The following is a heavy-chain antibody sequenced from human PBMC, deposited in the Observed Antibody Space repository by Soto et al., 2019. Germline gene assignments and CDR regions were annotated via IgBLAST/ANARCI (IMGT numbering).Heavy chain of an antibody. D-gene: IGHD3-16*02. V-gene: IGHV1-24*01. Sequence: ASVKVSCKVSGYTLTELAMHWVRQAPGKGLEWMGGFDPEDGETIYAQKFQGRVTMTEDTSTDTAYMELSSLRSEDTAVYYCAPLAYYDYVWGSYRXFGGQGTMVXV. J-gene: IGHJ3*01. CDR3: APLAYYDYVWGSYRXF. CDR1: GYTLTELA. CDR2: FDPEDGET.